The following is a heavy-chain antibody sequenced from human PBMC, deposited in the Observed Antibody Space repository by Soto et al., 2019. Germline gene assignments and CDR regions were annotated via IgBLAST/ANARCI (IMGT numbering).Heavy chain of an antibody. D-gene: IGHD6-13*01. CDR2: IDPSDSYT. CDR1: GYSFTSYW. Sequence: GESLKISCKGSGYSFTSYWISWVRQMPGKGLEWMGRIDPSDSYTNYSPSFQGHVTISADKSISTAYLQWSSLKASDTAMYYCARLAAAXTPYYYYGMDVWGQGTTVSVSS. V-gene: IGHV5-10-1*01. J-gene: IGHJ6*02. CDR3: ARLAAAXTPYYYYGMDV.